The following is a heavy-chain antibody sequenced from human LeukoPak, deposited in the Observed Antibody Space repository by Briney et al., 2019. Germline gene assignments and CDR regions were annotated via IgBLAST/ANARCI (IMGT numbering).Heavy chain of an antibody. CDR3: ARGGGYDGEAYYFDY. V-gene: IGHV3-23*01. CDR1: GFTFSSYA. Sequence: GGSLRLSCAASGFTFSSYAMSWVRQAPGKGLEWVSAISGSGGSTYYADSVKGRFTISRDNSKNTLYLQMNSLRAEDTAVYYCARGGGYDGEAYYFDYWGQGTLVTVSS. CDR2: ISGSGGST. J-gene: IGHJ4*01. D-gene: IGHD5-12*01.